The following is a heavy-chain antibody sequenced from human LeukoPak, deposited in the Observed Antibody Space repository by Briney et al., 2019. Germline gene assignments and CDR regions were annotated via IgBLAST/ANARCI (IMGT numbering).Heavy chain of an antibody. D-gene: IGHD1-26*01. Sequence: ASVKVSCKASGYTFTGYYMHWVRQAPGQGLEWTGWINPNSGGTNYAQKFQGRVTMTRDTSISTAYMELSRLRSDDTAVYYCARVVVGAIWSEFDPWGQGTLVTVSS. CDR2: INPNSGGT. V-gene: IGHV1-2*02. CDR1: GYTFTGYY. J-gene: IGHJ5*02. CDR3: ARVVVGAIWSEFDP.